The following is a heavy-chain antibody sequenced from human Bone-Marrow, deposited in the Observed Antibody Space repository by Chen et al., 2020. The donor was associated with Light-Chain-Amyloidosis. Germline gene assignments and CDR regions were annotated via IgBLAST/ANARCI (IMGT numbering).Heavy chain of an antibody. D-gene: IGHD3-10*01. CDR1: GGSISSYY. CDR2: IYYSGST. CDR3: ARATYYYGSGSYYSSGSYYYYGMDV. V-gene: IGHV4-59*01. Sequence: QVQLQESGPGLVKPSETLSLTCTVSGGSISSYYWSWIRPPPGKGLEWIGYIYYSGSTNYNPSLKSRVTISVDTSKNQFSLKLSSVTAADTAVYYCARATYYYGSGSYYSSGSYYYYGMDVWGQGTTVTVSS. J-gene: IGHJ6*02.